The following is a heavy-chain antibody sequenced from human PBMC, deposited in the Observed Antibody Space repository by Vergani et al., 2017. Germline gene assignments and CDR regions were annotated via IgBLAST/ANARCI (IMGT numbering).Heavy chain of an antibody. J-gene: IGHJ4*02. CDR3: AREGSSGHLEY. D-gene: IGHD3-22*01. Sequence: QVQLQQWGAGLVKPSQTLSLTCAVSGGSISSGGYSWSWIRQPPGKGLEWIGYIYHSGSTYYNPSLKSRVTISVDRSKNQFSLKLSSVTAADTAVYYCAREGSSGHLEYWGQGTLVTVSS. V-gene: IGHV4-30-2*01. CDR1: GGSISSGGYS. CDR2: IYHSGST.